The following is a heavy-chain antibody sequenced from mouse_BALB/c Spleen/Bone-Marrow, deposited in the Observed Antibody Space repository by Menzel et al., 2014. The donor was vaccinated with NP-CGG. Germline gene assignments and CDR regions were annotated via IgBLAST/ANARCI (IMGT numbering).Heavy chain of an antibody. CDR2: ISDGGSYT. CDR1: GFTFXDYY. CDR3: ARGGAHYYGRGFTY. J-gene: IGHJ3*01. D-gene: IGHD1-2*01. V-gene: IGHV5-4*02. Sequence: EVMLVESGGNLVKPGGSLKLSCAASGFTFXDYYMYWVRQTPEKRLEWVATISDGGSYTYYPDSVKGRFTISRDNAKNSLYLQMNSLKSEDSAMYYCARGGAHYYGRGFTYWGQGTLVTVSA.